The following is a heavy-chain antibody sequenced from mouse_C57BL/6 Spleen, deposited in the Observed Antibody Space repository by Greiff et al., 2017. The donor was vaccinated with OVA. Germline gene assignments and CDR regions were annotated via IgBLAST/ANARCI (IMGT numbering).Heavy chain of an antibody. CDR3: ARHEGGQLRLRGFAY. CDR1: GFSLTSYG. D-gene: IGHD3-2*02. CDR2: IWSDGST. Sequence: VQGVESGPGLVAPSQSLSITCTVSGFSLTSYGVHWVRQPPGKGLEWLVVIWSDGSTTYNSALKSRLSISKDNSKSQVFLKMNSLQTDDTAMYDCARHEGGQLRLRGFAYWGQGTLVTVSA. J-gene: IGHJ3*01. V-gene: IGHV2-6-1*01.